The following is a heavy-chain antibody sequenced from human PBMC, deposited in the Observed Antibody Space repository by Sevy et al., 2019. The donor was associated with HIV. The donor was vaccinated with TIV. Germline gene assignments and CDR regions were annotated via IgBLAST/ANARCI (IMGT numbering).Heavy chain of an antibody. V-gene: IGHV5-51*01. Sequence: GESLKISCKGSGYSFTSYWIGWVRQMPGKGLQWMGIIYPGHSDTRYSPSFQGQVTISADKSISTAYLQWSSLKASDTAMYYCATHNGHYAPNDAFDIWGQGTTVTVSS. J-gene: IGHJ3*02. CDR2: IYPGHSDT. CDR1: GYSFTSYW. D-gene: IGHD4-17*01. CDR3: ATHNGHYAPNDAFDI.